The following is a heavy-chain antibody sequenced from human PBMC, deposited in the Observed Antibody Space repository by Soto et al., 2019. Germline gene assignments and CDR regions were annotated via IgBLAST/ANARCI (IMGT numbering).Heavy chain of an antibody. CDR2: ISPNSGRP. CDR3: VRQYYDFWTDYPDFNY. J-gene: IGHJ4*02. CDR1: GYTFTKYD. D-gene: IGHD3-3*01. V-gene: IGHV1-18*04. Sequence: QVQLVQSGAEVKRPGASVKVSCKASGYTFTKYDISWVRQAPGQGLEWLGLISPNSGRPSSAQKFEARVTMTTDKSTTTAYLELRSLRSDDTAVYYCVRQYYDFWTDYPDFNYWGQGTRVTVSS.